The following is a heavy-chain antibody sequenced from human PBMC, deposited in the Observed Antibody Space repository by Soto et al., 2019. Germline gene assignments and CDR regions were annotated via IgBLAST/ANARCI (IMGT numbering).Heavy chain of an antibody. Sequence: SETLSLTCTFSGCSVSSGSYYWSWIRQPPGKGLEWIGYIYYSGSTNYNPSLKSRVTISVDTSKNQFSLKLSSVTAADTAVYYCARAPSITIFGVVIYYYFDYWGQGTLVTVSS. CDR1: GCSVSSGSYY. CDR2: IYYSGST. D-gene: IGHD3-3*01. V-gene: IGHV4-61*01. CDR3: ARAPSITIFGVVIYYYFDY. J-gene: IGHJ4*02.